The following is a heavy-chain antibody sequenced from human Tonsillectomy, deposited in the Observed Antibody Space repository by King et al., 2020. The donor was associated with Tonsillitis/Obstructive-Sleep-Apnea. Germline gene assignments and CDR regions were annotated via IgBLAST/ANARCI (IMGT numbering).Heavy chain of an antibody. CDR3: AKDPTGQQRWYFDL. CDR2: ITWNSGSI. CDR1: GFTFDDYA. J-gene: IGHJ2*01. D-gene: IGHD6-13*01. Sequence: VQLVESGGGLVQPGRSLRLSCAASGFTFDDYAMHWVRQAPGKGLEWVSGITWNSGSIGYADSVKGRFTISRDNAKNSLYLQMNSLRAEDTALYYCAKDPTGQQRWYFDLWGRGTPFTVSS. V-gene: IGHV3-9*01.